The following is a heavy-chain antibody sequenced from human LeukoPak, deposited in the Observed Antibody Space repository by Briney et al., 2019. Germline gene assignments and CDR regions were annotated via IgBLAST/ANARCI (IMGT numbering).Heavy chain of an antibody. Sequence: SETLSLTCTVSGGSISSYYWSWIRQPAGKGLEWIGRIYTSGSTNYNPSLKSRVTMSVDTSKNQFSLKLSSVTAADTAVYYCARHGGYCSSTSCYGTGFDYWGQGTLVTVSS. CDR2: IYTSGST. D-gene: IGHD2-2*01. V-gene: IGHV4-4*07. J-gene: IGHJ4*02. CDR1: GGSISSYY. CDR3: ARHGGYCSSTSCYGTGFDY.